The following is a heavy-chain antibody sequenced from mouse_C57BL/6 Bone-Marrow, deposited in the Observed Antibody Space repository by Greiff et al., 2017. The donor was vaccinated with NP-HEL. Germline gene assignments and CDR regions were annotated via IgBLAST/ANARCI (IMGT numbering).Heavy chain of an antibody. J-gene: IGHJ3*01. CDR1: GFTFSSYA. V-gene: IGHV5-4*01. CDR3: ARGYSNLYAD. CDR2: ISDGGSYT. D-gene: IGHD2-5*01. Sequence: EVQLVESGGGLVKPGGSLKLSCAASGFTFSSYAMSWVRQTPEKRLEWVATISDGGSYTYYPDNVKGRFTISRDNAKNNLYLQMSHLKSEDTAMYYCARGYSNLYADGGQGTRVTVSA.